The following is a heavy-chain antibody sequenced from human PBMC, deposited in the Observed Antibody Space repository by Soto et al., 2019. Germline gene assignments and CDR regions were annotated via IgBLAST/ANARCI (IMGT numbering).Heavy chain of an antibody. J-gene: IGHJ5*02. CDR1: GYIFTRFY. CDR3: SRGARASETATFDP. V-gene: IGHV1-46*03. CDR2: ITPSDGST. Sequence: GASVKVSCKASGYIFTRFYLHWVRQAPGQGLEWMGIITPSDGSTTYAQKFQGRVTMATDMSTSTVYMELSSLRSEDTAVYYCSRGARASETATFDPWGQGTLVTVS. D-gene: IGHD3-16*01.